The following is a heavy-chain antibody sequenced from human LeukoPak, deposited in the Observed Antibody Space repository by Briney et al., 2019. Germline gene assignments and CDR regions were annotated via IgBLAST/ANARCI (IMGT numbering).Heavy chain of an antibody. CDR1: GFSFDYYV. V-gene: IGHV3-30*02. J-gene: IGHJ3*01. D-gene: IGHD4-11*01. Sequence: PGGSLRLSCAASGFSFDYYVMHWVRQGPGTGLEWVAFIRSDGNDKYYGDSVKGRFTISRDISKNTLYLQMISLRAEDTGVYYCAKDRTPVYGNFDVDAVDVWGQGTVVTVSS. CDR3: AKDRTPVYGNFDVDAVDV. CDR2: IRSDGNDK.